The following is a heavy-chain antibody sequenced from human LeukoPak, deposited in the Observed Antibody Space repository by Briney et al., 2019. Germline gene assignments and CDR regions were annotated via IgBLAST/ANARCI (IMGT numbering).Heavy chain of an antibody. J-gene: IGHJ4*02. CDR1: GFTFSVFW. CDR2: IKQDGSEK. CDR3: ARYHGGYFAY. V-gene: IGHV3-7*01. Sequence: GGSLILSCAASGFTFSVFWMSWVRQAPGKGLEWVANIKQDGSEKYYVDSVKGRFTISRDNDNNSMYLQINSLRAEDTAVYYCARYHGGYFAYWGQGTLVTVSS. D-gene: IGHD2-15*01.